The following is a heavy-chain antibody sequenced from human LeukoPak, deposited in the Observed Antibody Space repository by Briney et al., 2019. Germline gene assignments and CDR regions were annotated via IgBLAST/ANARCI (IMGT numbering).Heavy chain of an antibody. V-gene: IGHV4-34*01. Sequence: SETLSLTCAVHGGSFSGYHWNWIRQSPGEGLEWIGEINDRGRTNYNPSLKGRVTISVDTSKKQSSLKLTSVTAADTAVYYCARDPTTVVTLPYYFDFWGQGTLVTVSS. D-gene: IGHD4-23*01. CDR3: ARDPTTVVTLPYYFDF. J-gene: IGHJ4*02. CDR1: GGSFSGYH. CDR2: INDRGRT.